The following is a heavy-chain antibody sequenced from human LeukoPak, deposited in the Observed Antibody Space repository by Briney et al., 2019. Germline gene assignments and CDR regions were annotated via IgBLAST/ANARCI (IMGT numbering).Heavy chain of an antibody. V-gene: IGHV4-34*01. Sequence: SETLSLTCAVYGGSFSGYYWSWIRQPPGKGLEWIGEINHSGSTNYNPSLKSRVTISVDTSKNQFSLKLSSVTAADTAVYYCAREGIAAAGSFDYWGQGTLVTVSS. CDR3: AREGIAAAGSFDY. CDR2: INHSGST. D-gene: IGHD6-13*01. CDR1: GGSFSGYY. J-gene: IGHJ4*02.